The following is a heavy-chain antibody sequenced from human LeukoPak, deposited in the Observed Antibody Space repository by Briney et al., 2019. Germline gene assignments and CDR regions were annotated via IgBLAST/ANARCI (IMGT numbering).Heavy chain of an antibody. CDR2: INPNSGGT. CDR1: GYTFTGYY. V-gene: IGHV1-2*02. J-gene: IGHJ5*02. CDR3: ARVDYYGSGSYLYWFDP. D-gene: IGHD3-10*01. Sequence: ASVKVSCKASGYTFTGYYMHWVRQAPGQGLEWMGWINPNSGGTNYAQKFQGRVTMTRDTSISTAYMELSRLRSDDTAVYYCARVDYYGSGSYLYWFDPWGQGTLVTVSS.